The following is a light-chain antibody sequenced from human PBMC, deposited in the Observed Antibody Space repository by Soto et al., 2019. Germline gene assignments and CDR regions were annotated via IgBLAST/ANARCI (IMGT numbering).Light chain of an antibody. Sequence: EIVMTQSPATPSVSPGERATLSCRASQSVSSNLAWYQQKPGQAPRLLIYGVSTRATGIPARFSGSGSGTEFTLTISSLQSEDFAVYYCQQYNNWPPLTFGGGTKVEIK. CDR3: QQYNNWPPLT. CDR2: GVS. V-gene: IGKV3-15*01. J-gene: IGKJ4*01. CDR1: QSVSSN.